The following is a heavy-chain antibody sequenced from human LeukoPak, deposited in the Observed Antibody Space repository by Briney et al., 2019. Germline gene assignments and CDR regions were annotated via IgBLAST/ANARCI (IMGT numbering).Heavy chain of an antibody. Sequence: ASVKVSCKASGYTFTSYGISWVRQAPGQGLEWMGWISAYNGNTNYAQKLQGRVTMTTDTSTSTAYMELRSLRSDDTAVYYCARVGTMVRGVIITGSHLRYWGQGTLVTVSS. J-gene: IGHJ4*02. V-gene: IGHV1-18*01. CDR2: ISAYNGNT. CDR1: GYTFTSYG. CDR3: ARVGTMVRGVIITGSHLRY. D-gene: IGHD3-10*01.